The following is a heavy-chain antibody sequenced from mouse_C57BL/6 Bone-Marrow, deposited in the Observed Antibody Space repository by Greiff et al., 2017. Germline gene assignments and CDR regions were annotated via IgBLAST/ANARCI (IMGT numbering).Heavy chain of an antibody. CDR1: GYTFTSYW. CDR3: ARRGYGSSYFDY. D-gene: IGHD1-1*01. Sequence: QVQLQQPGAELVKPGASVKMSCKASGYTFTSYWITWVKQRPGQGLEWIGDISPGSGSTNYNEKFKSKATLTVDTSSSTAYMQLSSLTSEDSAVYYCARRGYGSSYFDYWGQGTTLTVSS. CDR2: ISPGSGST. V-gene: IGHV1-55*01. J-gene: IGHJ2*01.